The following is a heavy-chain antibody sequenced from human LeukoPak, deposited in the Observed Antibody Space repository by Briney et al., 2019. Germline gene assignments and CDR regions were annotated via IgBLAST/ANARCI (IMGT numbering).Heavy chain of an antibody. CDR3: ARDHRAGDYADL. J-gene: IGHJ2*01. CDR2: IYYSGST. V-gene: IGHV4-59*12. D-gene: IGHD4-17*01. Sequence: SETLSLTCTVSGGSISSYYWSWIRQPPGKGLEWIGYIYYSGSTNYNPSLKSRVTISVDTSKNQFSLKLSSVTAADTAVYYCARDHRAGDYADLWGRGTLVTVSS. CDR1: GGSISSYY.